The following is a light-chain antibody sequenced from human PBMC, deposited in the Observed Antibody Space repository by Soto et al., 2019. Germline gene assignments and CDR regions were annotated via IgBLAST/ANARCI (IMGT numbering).Light chain of an antibody. CDR1: SSNIGSNI. CDR3: ATWDDSLSGWV. CDR2: SNN. J-gene: IGLJ3*02. Sequence: QSVLTQPPSASGTPGQRVTISCSGSSSNIGSNIVNWYQQLPGTAPRLLISSNNQRPSGVPDRFSGSKSGTSASLAISGLQSEDEADYYCATWDDSLSGWVFGGGTQLTVL. V-gene: IGLV1-44*01.